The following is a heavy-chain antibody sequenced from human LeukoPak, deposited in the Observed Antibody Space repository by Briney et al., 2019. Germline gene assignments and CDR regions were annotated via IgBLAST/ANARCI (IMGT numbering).Heavy chain of an antibody. D-gene: IGHD6-19*01. J-gene: IGHJ4*02. Sequence: HGASLQISCKGSGSTFTSYWISWVRQLPGKGLEWMGRIDPSDSYTNYSPSFQGHVTISADKSISTAYLQWSSLKASDTAMYYCARASYGSGPDDYWGQGTLVTVSS. V-gene: IGHV5-10-1*01. CDR1: GSTFTSYW. CDR2: IDPSDSYT. CDR3: ARASYGSGPDDY.